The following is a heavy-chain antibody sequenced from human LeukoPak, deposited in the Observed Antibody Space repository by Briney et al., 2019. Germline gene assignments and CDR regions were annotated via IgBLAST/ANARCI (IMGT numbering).Heavy chain of an antibody. J-gene: IGHJ4*02. CDR1: GYTFTGYY. D-gene: IGHD3-3*01. CDR3: ARAPLLEWLSSFDY. V-gene: IGHV1-2*02. Sequence: ASVKVSCKASGYTFTGYYMHWVRQAPGQGLEWMGWINPNSGGTNYAQKFQGMVTMTRDTSISTAYMELSRLRSDDTAVYYCARAPLLEWLSSFDYWGQGTLVTVSS. CDR2: INPNSGGT.